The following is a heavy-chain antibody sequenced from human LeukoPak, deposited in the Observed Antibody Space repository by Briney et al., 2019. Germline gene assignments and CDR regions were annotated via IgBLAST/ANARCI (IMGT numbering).Heavy chain of an antibody. CDR3: VTDLVIKGYFDY. Sequence: PGGSLRLSCAASGFTFSGSAMHWVRQASGKGLEWVGRIRSKANSYATAYAASVKGRFTISRDDSKNTLYLQMNSLKTEDTAVYYCVTDLVIKGYFDYWGQGALVTVSS. CDR2: IRSKANSYAT. V-gene: IGHV3-73*01. J-gene: IGHJ4*02. D-gene: IGHD2-21*01. CDR1: GFTFSGSA.